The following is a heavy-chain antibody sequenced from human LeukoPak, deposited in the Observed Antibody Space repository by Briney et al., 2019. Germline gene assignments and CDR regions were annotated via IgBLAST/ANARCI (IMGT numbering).Heavy chain of an antibody. D-gene: IGHD6-19*01. CDR1: GVTLSSYA. CDR2: ISGSGGST. Sequence: PGGSLRLSCAASGVTLSSYAMSWARQAPGKGLERVSAISGSGGSTYYADSVKGRFTISRDNSKNTLYLQMNSLRAEDTAVYYCAKRGGGCDYWGQGTLVTVSS. CDR3: AKRGGGCDY. V-gene: IGHV3-23*01. J-gene: IGHJ4*02.